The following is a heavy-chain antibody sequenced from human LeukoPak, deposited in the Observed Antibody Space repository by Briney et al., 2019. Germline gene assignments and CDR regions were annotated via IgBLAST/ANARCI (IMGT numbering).Heavy chain of an antibody. J-gene: IGHJ4*02. V-gene: IGHV4-59*01. CDR2: IYYSGST. CDR1: GGSISSYY. Sequence: SETLSLTCTVSGGSISSYYWSWIRQPPGKGLEWIGYIYYSGSTNYNPSLKSRVTISVDTSKNQFSLKLSSVTAADTAVYYCARRLAPLSGYFDYWGQGTLVTVSS. CDR3: ARRLAPLSGYFDY. D-gene: IGHD2-15*01.